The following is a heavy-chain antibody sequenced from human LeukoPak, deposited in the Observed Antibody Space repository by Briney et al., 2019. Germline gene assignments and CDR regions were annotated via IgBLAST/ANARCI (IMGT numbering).Heavy chain of an antibody. CDR2: IYSSGRT. D-gene: IGHD1-14*01. CDR1: GDPISGHY. Sequence: KASETLSLTCTVSGDPISGHYWSWIRQPPGKGLQWVAYIYSSGRTNYNPSLKSRVTISVDTTKKQFFLKLTSVTAADTAVFYCARHKDGSPIDYWGQGTLVTVSS. CDR3: ARHKDGSPIDY. J-gene: IGHJ4*02. V-gene: IGHV4-59*08.